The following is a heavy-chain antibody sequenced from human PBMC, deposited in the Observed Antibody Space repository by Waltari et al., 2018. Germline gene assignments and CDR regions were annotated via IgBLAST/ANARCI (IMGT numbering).Heavy chain of an antibody. CDR3: ARYKGVEPTTRFDY. D-gene: IGHD1-26*01. Sequence: EVQLVESGGGLIQPGGSLRLSCAASAFSVSSNDMTWVRQAPGKGLEWLSIVTSDDKTYYADSVKGRFTISRDNSKNTLYLEMSSLTAEDTAVYYCARYKGVEPTTRFDYWGQGTLVTVSS. V-gene: IGHV3-53*01. CDR2: VTSDDKT. CDR1: AFSVSSND. J-gene: IGHJ4*02.